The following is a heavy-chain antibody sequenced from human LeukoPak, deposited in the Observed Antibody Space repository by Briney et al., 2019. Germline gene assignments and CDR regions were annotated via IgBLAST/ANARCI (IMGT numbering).Heavy chain of an antibody. CDR3: ATSSSYCRFDS. Sequence: PSETLSLTCTVSGGSISSSNYYWGWIRQPPGKGLEWIGSIHYSGNIYYNPSLKSRVTISVDTSKNQFSLKLSSVTAADTAVYYCATSSSYCRFDSWGQGTLVTVSS. V-gene: IGHV4-39*01. D-gene: IGHD6-13*01. CDR1: GGSISSSNYY. J-gene: IGHJ5*01. CDR2: IHYSGNI.